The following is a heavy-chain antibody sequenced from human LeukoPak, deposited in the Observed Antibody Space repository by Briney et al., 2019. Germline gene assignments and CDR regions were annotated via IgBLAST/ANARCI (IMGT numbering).Heavy chain of an antibody. CDR3: ARGCGYHILTGYYPGGEYFDY. Sequence: GGSLRLSCAASGFTFSSYEMNWVRQAPGKGLEWVSYISSSGSTIYYADSVKGRFTISRDNAKNSLYLQMNSLRAEDTAVYYCARGCGYHILTGYYPGGEYFDYWGQGTLVTVSS. V-gene: IGHV3-48*03. CDR2: ISSSGSTI. J-gene: IGHJ4*02. CDR1: GFTFSSYE. D-gene: IGHD3-9*01.